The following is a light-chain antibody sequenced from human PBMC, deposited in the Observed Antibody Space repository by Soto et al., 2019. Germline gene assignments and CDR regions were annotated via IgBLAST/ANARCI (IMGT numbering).Light chain of an antibody. CDR3: SSDAGSPGYV. J-gene: IGLJ1*01. Sequence: QSALTQPPSASGSPGQSVTISCTGIGSDVGGYNYVSWYQQHPGKAPKLMISEVSKRPSGVPDRFSGSKSGNTASLTVSGLQAEDEADYYCSSDAGSPGYVFGTGTKLTVL. CDR2: EVS. CDR1: GSDVGGYNY. V-gene: IGLV2-8*01.